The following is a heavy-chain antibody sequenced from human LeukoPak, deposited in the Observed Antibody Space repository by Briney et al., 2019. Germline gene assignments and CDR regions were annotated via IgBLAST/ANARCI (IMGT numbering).Heavy chain of an antibody. CDR3: ARESNYYAFDI. Sequence: GGSLRLSCAASGFTVSSSYMSWVRQAPGKGLEWVSVIYSGGSTYYADSVKGRFTISRDNSKNTLYLQMNSLRAEDTAVYYCARESNYYAFDIWGQGTMVTVSS. CDR2: IYSGGST. V-gene: IGHV3-66*01. J-gene: IGHJ3*02. CDR1: GFTVSSSY. D-gene: IGHD4-11*01.